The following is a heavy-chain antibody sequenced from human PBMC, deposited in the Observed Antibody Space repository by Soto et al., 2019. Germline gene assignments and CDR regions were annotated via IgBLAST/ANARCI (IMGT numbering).Heavy chain of an antibody. CDR3: ARVGPWVPYYYDSSPYTFENWFDP. CDR2: IYHGGST. CDR1: GGSLSSFY. J-gene: IGHJ5*02. Sequence: SETLSLTCTVSGGSLSSFYWGWLRQPPGKGLEWIGSIYHGGSTYYNPSLNSRVTLSIDMTNNHVSLILNSVTAADTAVYYCARVGPWVPYYYDSSPYTFENWFDPWGQGTLVTVSS. V-gene: IGHV4-38-2*02. D-gene: IGHD3-22*01.